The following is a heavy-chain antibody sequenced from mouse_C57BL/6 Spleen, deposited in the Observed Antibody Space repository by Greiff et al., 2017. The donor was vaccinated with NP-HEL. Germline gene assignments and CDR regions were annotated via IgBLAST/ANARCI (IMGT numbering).Heavy chain of an antibody. D-gene: IGHD2-3*01. V-gene: IGHV1-82*01. CDR3: ARSGGDGYFWYFDV. Sequence: QVQLQQSGPELVKPGASVKISCKASGYAFSSSWMNWVKQRPGKGLEWIGRIYPGDGDTNYNGKFKGKATLTADKSSSTAYMQLSSLTSEDSAVYFCARSGGDGYFWYFDVWGTGTTVTVSS. CDR1: GYAFSSSW. J-gene: IGHJ1*03. CDR2: IYPGDGDT.